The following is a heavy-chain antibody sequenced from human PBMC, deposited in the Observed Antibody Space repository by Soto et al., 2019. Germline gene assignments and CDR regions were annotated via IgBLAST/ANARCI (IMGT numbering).Heavy chain of an antibody. CDR2: IIPIFGTA. Sequence: ASVKISCKASGGTFTNYAFSWVRQAPGQGLEWLGGIIPIFGTADYAQKFQGRVTITADEPTSTVHMELSSLRSDDTAFYYCGIWLKEGEIGENYYYVMDVWGQGTTVTVS. V-gene: IGHV1-69*13. D-gene: IGHD2-21*01. CDR3: GIWLKEGEIGENYYYVMDV. J-gene: IGHJ6*02. CDR1: GGTFTNYA.